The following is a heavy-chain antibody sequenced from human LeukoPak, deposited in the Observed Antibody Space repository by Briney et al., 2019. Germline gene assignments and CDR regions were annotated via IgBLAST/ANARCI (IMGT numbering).Heavy chain of an antibody. CDR1: GDSISYYY. J-gene: IGHJ4*02. D-gene: IGHD5-24*01. CDR2: IYTSGST. Sequence: SETLSLTCTVSGDSISYYYWSWIRQPAGKGLEWIGRIYTSGSTNYNPSLKSRVTMSVDTSKNQFSLQLSSVTAADTAVYYCARGGQVIVGGYNYRSFDYWGQGTLVTVSS. CDR3: ARGGQVIVGGYNYRSFDY. V-gene: IGHV4-4*07.